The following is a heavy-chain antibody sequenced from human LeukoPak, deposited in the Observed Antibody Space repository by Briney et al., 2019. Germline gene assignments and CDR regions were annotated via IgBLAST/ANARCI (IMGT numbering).Heavy chain of an antibody. V-gene: IGHV1-2*02. CDR2: INPNSGGT. D-gene: IGHD3-10*01. CDR3: ARGYYYGSGSYYFDYYYYYYMDV. CDR1: GYTFTGYY. Sequence: ASVKVSCKASGYTFTGYYMHWVRQAPGQGLEWMGWINPNSGGTNYAQKFQGRVTMTRDTSISTAYMELSRLRSDDTAVYYCARGYYYGSGSYYFDYYYYYYMDVWGKGTTVTISS. J-gene: IGHJ6*03.